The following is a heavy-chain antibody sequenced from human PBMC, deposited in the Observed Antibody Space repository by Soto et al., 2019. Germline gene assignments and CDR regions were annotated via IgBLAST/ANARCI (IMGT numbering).Heavy chain of an antibody. V-gene: IGHV3-11*06. D-gene: IGHD1-26*01. J-gene: IGHJ4*02. CDR1: GFTFSDYY. Sequence: PGGSLRLSCAASGFTFSDYYMSWIRQAPGKGLEWVSYISSSSSYTNYADSVKGRFTISRDNAKNSLYLQMNSLRAEDTAVYYCARDPEVVGRPYYFDYWGQGTLVTVSS. CDR2: ISSSSSYT. CDR3: ARDPEVVGRPYYFDY.